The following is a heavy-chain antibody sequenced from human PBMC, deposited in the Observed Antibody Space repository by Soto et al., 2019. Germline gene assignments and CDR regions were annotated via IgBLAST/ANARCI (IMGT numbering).Heavy chain of an antibody. V-gene: IGHV4-30-4*01. Sequence: SETLCLTWTVSAGSIIGRDYCWSMIRQPPGKDLECIWCIYYSGSTYYTPSLKSRLTTSIDTSKNQFSLRLSSVTAADTAVYFCARAPPLPYRDYYFHYGMDVWGQGTTVTVSS. CDR1: AGSIIGRDYC. J-gene: IGHJ6*02. CDR2: IYYSGST. CDR3: ARAPPLPYRDYYFHYGMDV.